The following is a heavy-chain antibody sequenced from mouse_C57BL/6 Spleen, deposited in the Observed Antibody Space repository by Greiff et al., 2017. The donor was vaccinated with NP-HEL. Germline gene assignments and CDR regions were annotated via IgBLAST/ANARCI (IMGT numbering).Heavy chain of an antibody. Sequence: QVQLKESGAELVKPGASVKISCKASGYAFSSYWMNWVKQRPGKGLEWIGQIYPGDGDTNYNGKFKGKATLTADKSSSTAYMQLSSLTSEDSAVYFCARLGDFPFAYWGQGTLVTVSA. CDR2: IYPGDGDT. V-gene: IGHV1-80*01. J-gene: IGHJ3*01. CDR1: GYAFSSYW. CDR3: ARLGDFPFAY.